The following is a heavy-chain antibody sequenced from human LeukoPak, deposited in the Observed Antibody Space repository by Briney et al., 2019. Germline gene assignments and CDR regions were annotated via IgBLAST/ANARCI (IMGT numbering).Heavy chain of an antibody. CDR1: GGSISSSSYS. V-gene: IGHV4-39*01. J-gene: IGHJ4*02. CDR2: IYYSGST. CDR3: ARREGMAGLFDY. D-gene: IGHD2-8*01. Sequence: PSETLSLTCTVSGGSISSSSYSWGWIRQPPGKGLEWIGSIYYSGSTYYNPSLKSRVTISVDTSKNQFSLKLSSVTAADTAVYYCARREGMAGLFDYWGQGTLVTVSS.